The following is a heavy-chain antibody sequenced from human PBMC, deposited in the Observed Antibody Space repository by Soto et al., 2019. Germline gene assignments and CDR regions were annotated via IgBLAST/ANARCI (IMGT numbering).Heavy chain of an antibody. CDR2: ISGYNGDT. Sequence: QGQLVQAGGEVKKPGASVKVSCKASGYTFSRYGISWVRQAPGQGLEWMGWISGYNGDTNYAQKFQGRVTMTIDTSTTKAYMELRRLTSDDTAVYYCAKNGQPPYYYYGLDVWGQGTTVTVSS. D-gene: IGHD2-8*01. CDR1: GYTFSRYG. CDR3: AKNGQPPYYYYGLDV. V-gene: IGHV1-18*01. J-gene: IGHJ6*02.